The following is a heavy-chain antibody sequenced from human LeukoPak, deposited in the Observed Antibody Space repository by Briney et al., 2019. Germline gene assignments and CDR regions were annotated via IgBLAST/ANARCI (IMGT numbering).Heavy chain of an antibody. CDR2: ISPSSGST. D-gene: IGHD3-22*01. CDR3: ARGSSTAVVILDPYYFDS. CDR1: GYDFTSYY. V-gene: IGHV1-46*01. Sequence: ASVKVSCKSSGYDFTSYYMHWLRQAPRQGVEWMAIISPSSGSTSFAQKFQVRLSMTRDTSTSTVYMELRSLRSEVTAVYYCARGSSTAVVILDPYYFDSWGQGTLVTVSS. J-gene: IGHJ4*02.